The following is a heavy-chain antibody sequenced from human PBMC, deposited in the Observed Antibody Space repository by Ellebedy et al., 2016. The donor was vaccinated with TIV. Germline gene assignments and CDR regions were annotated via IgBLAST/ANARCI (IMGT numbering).Heavy chain of an antibody. CDR1: GYTFTNYA. CDR2: IIPVLGKP. D-gene: IGHD2-15*01. CDR3: ARDGDCSGGSCYNS. V-gene: IGHV1-69*04. Sequence: ASVKVSCKASGYTFTNYAMHWVRQAPGQGLEWMGRIIPVLGKPVYAQNFQGRVTITADKSTSTTYMELSSLRSEDTAVYYCARDGDCSGGSCYNSWGQGTLVTVSS. J-gene: IGHJ4*02.